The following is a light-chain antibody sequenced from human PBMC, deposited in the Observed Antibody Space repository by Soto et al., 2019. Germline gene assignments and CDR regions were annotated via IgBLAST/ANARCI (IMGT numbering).Light chain of an antibody. CDR2: EVT. Sequence: QSVLTQPPSASGSPGQSVTISCTGTSSDVGGYTYVSWYQQHPGKAPKFIIYEVTKRPSGVPDRFSGSKSGNTASLTVTGLQAEDEADYYCSSYAGSNNYVVFGGGTKVTVL. CDR1: SSDVGGYTY. CDR3: SSYAGSNNYVV. V-gene: IGLV2-8*01. J-gene: IGLJ2*01.